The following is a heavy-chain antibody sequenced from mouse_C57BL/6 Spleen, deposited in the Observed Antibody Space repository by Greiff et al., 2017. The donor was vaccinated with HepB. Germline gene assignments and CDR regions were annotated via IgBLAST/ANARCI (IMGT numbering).Heavy chain of an antibody. Sequence: QVHVKQPGAELVKPGASVKLSCKASGYTFTSYWMQWVKQRPGQGLEWIGEIDPSDSYTNYNQKFKGKATLTVDTSSSTAYMQLSSLTSEDSAVYYCARSATVVATPHAMDYWGQGTTLTVSS. CDR1: GYTFTSYW. V-gene: IGHV1-50*01. J-gene: IGHJ4*01. CDR2: IDPSDSYT. CDR3: ARSATVVATPHAMDY. D-gene: IGHD1-1*01.